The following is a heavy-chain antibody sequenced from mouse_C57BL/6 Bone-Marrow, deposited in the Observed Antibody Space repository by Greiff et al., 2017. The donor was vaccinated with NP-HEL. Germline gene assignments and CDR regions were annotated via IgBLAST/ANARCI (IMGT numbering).Heavy chain of an antibody. J-gene: IGHJ1*03. CDR1: GFTFSSYA. V-gene: IGHV5-4*01. CDR3: ARDDGYDGYFDV. CDR2: ISDGGSYT. Sequence: EVNVVESGGGLVKPGGSLKLSCAASGFTFSSYAMSWVRQTPEKRLEWVATISDGGSYTYYPDNVKGRFTISRDNAKNNLYLQMSHLQSEDTAMYYCARDDGYDGYFDVWGTGTTVTVSS. D-gene: IGHD2-2*01.